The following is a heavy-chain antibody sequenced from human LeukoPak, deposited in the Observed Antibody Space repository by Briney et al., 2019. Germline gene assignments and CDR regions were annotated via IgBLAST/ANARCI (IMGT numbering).Heavy chain of an antibody. CDR2: ISYDGSNK. J-gene: IGHJ4*02. Sequence: GGSLRLSCAASGFTFSSYAMHWVRQAPGKGLEWVAVISYDGSNKYYADSVKGRFTISRDNSKNTLYLQMNSLRAEDTAVYYCAKDSLRGYSYGGPDYWGQGTLVTVSS. D-gene: IGHD5-18*01. CDR3: AKDSLRGYSYGGPDY. V-gene: IGHV3-30*04. CDR1: GFTFSSYA.